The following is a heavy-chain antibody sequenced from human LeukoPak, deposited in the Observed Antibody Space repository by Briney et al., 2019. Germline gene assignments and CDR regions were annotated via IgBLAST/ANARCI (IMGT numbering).Heavy chain of an antibody. D-gene: IGHD3-9*01. CDR3: ARASGILTGYYTYYFDY. J-gene: IGHJ4*02. CDR2: IYYSGTT. V-gene: IGHV4-31*03. CDR1: GGLIRSGGYY. Sequence: SQTLSLTCSVSGGLIRSGGYYWSWIRQHPGKGLEWIGSIYYSGTTYYNPSLKSRLTISVDTSKNQLSLKLSSVTAADTAVYYCARASGILTGYYTYYFDYWGQGTLVTVSS.